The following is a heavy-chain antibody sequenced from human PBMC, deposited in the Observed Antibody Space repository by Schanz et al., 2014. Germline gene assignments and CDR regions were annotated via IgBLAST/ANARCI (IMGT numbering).Heavy chain of an antibody. CDR2: ISPYTGNT. D-gene: IGHD5-18*01. Sequence: QVQLVQSGADVKKPGSSVRVSCKASGGTFSRLTFSWVRQAPGQGLEWVGWISPYTGNTHYFDKMEGRVTMTTDTSTSTAYMELRSLRSDDTAVYYCARGPSQGYSYGHNIGAYYYGMDVWGQGTTVTVSS. CDR1: GGTFSRLT. J-gene: IGHJ6*02. V-gene: IGHV1-18*01. CDR3: ARGPSQGYSYGHNIGAYYYGMDV.